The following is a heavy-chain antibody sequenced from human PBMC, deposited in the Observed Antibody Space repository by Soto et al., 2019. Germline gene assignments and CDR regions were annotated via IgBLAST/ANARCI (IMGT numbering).Heavy chain of an antibody. CDR1: GYTFTGYY. CDR2: INPNSGGT. Sequence: GXSVKVSCKASGYTFTGYYMHWGRQAPVQGLEWMGWINPNSGGTNYAQKLQGRVTMTRDTSISTAYMELSRLRSDDTAVYYCAREALGTRWPFFDYWGQGTLVTVYS. D-gene: IGHD2-2*01. J-gene: IGHJ4*02. V-gene: IGHV1-2*02. CDR3: AREALGTRWPFFDY.